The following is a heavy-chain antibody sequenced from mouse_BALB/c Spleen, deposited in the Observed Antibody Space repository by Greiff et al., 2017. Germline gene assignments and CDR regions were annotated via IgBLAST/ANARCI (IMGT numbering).Heavy chain of an antibody. J-gene: IGHJ1*01. V-gene: IGHV5-6*01. Sequence: EVKVVESGGDLVKPGGSLKLSCAASGFTFSSYGMSWFRQTPDKRLEWVATISSGGSYTYYPDSVKGRFTISRDNAKNTLYLQMSSLKSEDTAMYYCTRPRYGYDVRNWYFDVWGAGTTVTVSA. CDR3: TRPRYGYDVRNWYFDV. CDR2: ISSGGSYT. D-gene: IGHD2-2*01. CDR1: GFTFSSYG.